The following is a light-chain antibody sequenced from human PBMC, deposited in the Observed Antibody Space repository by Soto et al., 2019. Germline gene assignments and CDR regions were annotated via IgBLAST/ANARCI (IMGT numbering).Light chain of an antibody. CDR2: GAS. CDR3: QQYGSSGT. J-gene: IGKJ1*01. Sequence: EIVLTQSRGTLSLSPWERATLSCSASQSVSNNYLAWYQQKPGQAPRLLIYGASNRATGIPDRFSGSGSGTDFTLTISRLEPEDFAVYYCQQYGSSGTFGQGTKVEIK. CDR1: QSVSNNY. V-gene: IGKV3-20*01.